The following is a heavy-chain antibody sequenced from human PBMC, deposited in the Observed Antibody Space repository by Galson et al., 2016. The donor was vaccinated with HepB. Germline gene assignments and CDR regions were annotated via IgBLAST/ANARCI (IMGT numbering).Heavy chain of an antibody. CDR2: IYYSGNT. CDR1: GGSISPYS. V-gene: IGHV4-59*01. Sequence: SETLSLTCAVSGGSISPYSWSWIRQPPGKGLEWIGYIYYSGNTNYHPSLKSRVTISVDTSENQFSLRLTSVTAADTAVYYCARSRYRLDVWGQGTTVTVSS. CDR3: ARSRYRLDV. J-gene: IGHJ6*02.